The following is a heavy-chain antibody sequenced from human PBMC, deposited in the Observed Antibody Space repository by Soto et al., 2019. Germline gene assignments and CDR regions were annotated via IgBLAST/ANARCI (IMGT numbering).Heavy chain of an antibody. CDR2: KKQDGREE. CDR1: GFTISRYW. J-gene: IGHJ5*02. D-gene: IGHD2-15*01. V-gene: IGHV3-7*01. CDR3: ARRGVGYGSAIEH. Sequence: GGSLRLTCTVPGFTISRYWMSWVRQAPGKGLEWVADKKQDGREEYNVDSVKGRFTVSRDKAKYSVYLQLTSLRVEDMALYYCARRGVGYGSAIEHWGQGTLVTVSS.